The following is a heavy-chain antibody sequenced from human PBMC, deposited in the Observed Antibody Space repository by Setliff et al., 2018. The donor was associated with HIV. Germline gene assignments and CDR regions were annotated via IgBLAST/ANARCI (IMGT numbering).Heavy chain of an antibody. CDR1: GGTFSSYA. CDR3: ARGTYTDYEVGDY. J-gene: IGHJ4*02. CDR2: MNPNSGNT. Sequence: GASVKVSCKASGGTFSSYAITWLRQAPGQGLEWMGWMNPNSGNTGYAQKFQGRVTMTRNTSISTAYMELSSLRSEDTAVYYCARGTYTDYEVGDYWGQGTLVTVSS. D-gene: IGHD4-17*01. V-gene: IGHV1-8*01.